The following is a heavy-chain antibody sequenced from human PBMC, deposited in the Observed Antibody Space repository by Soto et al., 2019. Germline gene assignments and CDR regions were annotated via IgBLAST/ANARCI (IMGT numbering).Heavy chain of an antibody. D-gene: IGHD5-12*01. CDR2: INPNSGRT. Sequence: QVQLVQSGAEVKKPGASVTVSCKAPGYTFSDYYLHWVRQAPGQGPEWMGWINPNSGRTKFAQNFKGRVTMTRDTSVRTAFMELNWLKSDDTAVYYCARESGGATATLDYYYFYMDVWGKGTTVTVSS. CDR1: GYTFSDYY. CDR3: ARESGGATATLDYYYFYMDV. V-gene: IGHV1-2*02. J-gene: IGHJ6*03.